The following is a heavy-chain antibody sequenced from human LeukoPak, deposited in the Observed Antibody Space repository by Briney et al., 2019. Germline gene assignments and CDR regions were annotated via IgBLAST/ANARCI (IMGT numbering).Heavy chain of an antibody. CDR1: GGSISSGGYS. D-gene: IGHD7-27*01. J-gene: IGHJ4*02. V-gene: IGHV4-30-2*01. Sequence: TSETLSLTCAVSGGSISSGGYSWSRIRQPPGKGLEWIGYIYHSGSTYYNPSLKSRVTISVDRSKNQFSLKLSPVTAADTAVYYCAKGSKLGELDYWGQGTLVTVSS. CDR3: AKGSKLGELDY. CDR2: IYHSGST.